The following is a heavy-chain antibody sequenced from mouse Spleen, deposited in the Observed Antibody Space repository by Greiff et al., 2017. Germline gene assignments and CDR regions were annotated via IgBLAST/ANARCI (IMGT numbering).Heavy chain of an antibody. J-gene: IGHJ4*01. CDR1: GYTFTSYW. CDR3: ARSAYYSNHYYAMDY. CDR2: INPSNGGT. Sequence: QVQLQQPGPELVKPGASVKLSCKASGYTFTSYWMHWVKQRPGQGLEWIGNINPSNGGTNYNEKFKSKATLTVDQSSSTAYMQLSILTSEDSAVYYCARSAYYSNHYYAMDYWGQGTSGTVSS. D-gene: IGHD2-5*01. V-gene: IGHV1-53*01.